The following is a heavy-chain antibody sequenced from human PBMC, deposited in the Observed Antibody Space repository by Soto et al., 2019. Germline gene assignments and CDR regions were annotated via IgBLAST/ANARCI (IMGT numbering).Heavy chain of an antibody. CDR2: INPNSGAT. CDR3: ARGPFNYDSSGYYVY. V-gene: IGHV1-2*02. J-gene: IGHJ1*01. CDR1: GCSFTGYY. Sequence: GASVKVSCKTSGCSFTGYYIHWVRQAPGQGLEWMGWINPNSGATLYARKFQGRVIVSRDTSISTAFMELSSLSSDDTAVYYCARGPFNYDSSGYYVYWGQGTLVTVSS. D-gene: IGHD3-22*01.